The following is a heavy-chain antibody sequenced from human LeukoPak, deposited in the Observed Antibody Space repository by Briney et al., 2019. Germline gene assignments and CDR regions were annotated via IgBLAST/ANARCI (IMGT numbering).Heavy chain of an antibody. CDR3: AKGKAYYGDY. D-gene: IGHD3-10*01. J-gene: IGHJ4*02. Sequence: GGSLRLSCAASGFTFSSYEMNWVRQAPGKGLEWVAFIRYDGSNKYYADSVKGRFTISRDNSKNTLYLQMNSLRAEDTAVYYCAKGKAYYGDYWGQGTLVTVSS. CDR1: GFTFSSYE. V-gene: IGHV3-30*02. CDR2: IRYDGSNK.